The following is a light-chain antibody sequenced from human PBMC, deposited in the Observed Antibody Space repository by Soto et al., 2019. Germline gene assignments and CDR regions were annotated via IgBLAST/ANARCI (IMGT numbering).Light chain of an antibody. CDR2: EVS. CDR3: SSYTTSSTQV. Sequence: QSALTQPASVSGSPGQSITISCTGTSSDVGYYNYVSWYQHHPGKAPKLMIYEVSNRPSGVSSRFSGSKSGNTASLTISGLQTEDEADYYCSSYTTSSTQVFGGGTQLTVL. CDR1: SSDVGYYNY. J-gene: IGLJ3*02. V-gene: IGLV2-14*01.